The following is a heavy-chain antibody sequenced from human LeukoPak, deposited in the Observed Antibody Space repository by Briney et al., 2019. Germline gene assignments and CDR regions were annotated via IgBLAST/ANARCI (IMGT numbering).Heavy chain of an antibody. CDR2: IYPGDSDT. J-gene: IGHJ4*02. V-gene: IGHV5-51*01. Sequence: GESLKISCKGSGYSFTTYWIGWVRQMPGKGLEWMGIIYPGDSDTRYSPSFQGQVTISADKSISTAYLQWSSLKASDTAMYYCARKGAYYDSSGHIDYWGQGTLVTVSS. CDR3: ARKGAYYDSSGHIDY. D-gene: IGHD3-22*01. CDR1: GYSFTTYW.